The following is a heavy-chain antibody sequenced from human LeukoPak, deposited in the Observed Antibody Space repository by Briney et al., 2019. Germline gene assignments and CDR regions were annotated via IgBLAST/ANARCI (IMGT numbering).Heavy chain of an antibody. CDR3: ARGSSSWQTYGMDV. J-gene: IGHJ6*02. CDR1: GYTFTSNA. D-gene: IGHD6-13*01. CDR2: INTNTGNP. V-gene: IGHV7-4-1*02. Sequence: ASVKVSCKASGYTFTSNAMNWVRQAPGQGLEWMGWINTNTGNPTYAQGFTGRFVFSLDTSVSTAYLQISSLKAEDTAVYYCARGSSSWQTYGMDVWGQGTTVTVSS.